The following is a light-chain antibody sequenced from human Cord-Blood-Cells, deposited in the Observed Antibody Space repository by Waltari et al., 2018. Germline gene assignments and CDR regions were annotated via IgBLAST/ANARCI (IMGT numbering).Light chain of an antibody. CDR2: GAS. CDR1: QGVCSN. CDR3: QQYNNWPPKLFTP. Sequence: EIVMTQSPATLSVSPGERATLSCRASQGVCSNLAWYQQNPGQAPRLLIYGASTRATGIPARFSGGGSGTEFTLTISSLQSEDFAVYYCQQYNNWPPKLFTPFGQGTKLEIK. V-gene: IGKV3-15*01. J-gene: IGKJ2*01.